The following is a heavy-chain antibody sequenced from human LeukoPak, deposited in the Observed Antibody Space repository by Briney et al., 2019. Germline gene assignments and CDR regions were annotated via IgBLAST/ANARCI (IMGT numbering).Heavy chain of an antibody. CDR3: AREDLYSSSWYDY. CDR1: GGSFSGYY. J-gene: IGHJ4*02. V-gene: IGHV4-34*01. Sequence: SETLSLTCAVYGGSFSGYYWSWIRQPPGKGLEWIGEINHSGSTNYNPSLKSRVTISVDTSKSQFSLKLSSVTAADTAVYYCAREDLYSSSWYDYWGQGTLVTVSS. CDR2: INHSGST. D-gene: IGHD6-13*01.